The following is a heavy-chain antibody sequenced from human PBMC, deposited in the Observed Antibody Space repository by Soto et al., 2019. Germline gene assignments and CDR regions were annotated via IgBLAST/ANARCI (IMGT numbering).Heavy chain of an antibody. V-gene: IGHV3-23*01. Sequence: EVQLLESGGGLVQPGGSLRLSCAASGFTFNDYAMTWVRQPPGTGLEWVSVISGSGGSTHYADSVQGRFSISRDNSKNTVYLQMNSLGVEDTALYYCAKVIVVIAAAGDYFDSWGQGTLVTVSS. D-gene: IGHD2-15*01. J-gene: IGHJ4*02. CDR3: AKVIVVIAAAGDYFDS. CDR2: ISGSGGST. CDR1: GFTFNDYA.